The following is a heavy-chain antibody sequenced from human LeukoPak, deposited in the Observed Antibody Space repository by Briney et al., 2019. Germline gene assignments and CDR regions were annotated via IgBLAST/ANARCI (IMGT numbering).Heavy chain of an antibody. D-gene: IGHD3-9*01. Sequence: GGSLRPSCAAPGFMFSSCGMHWVRQAPGKGLEWVAFIWYDAGDKIYADSVKGRFTVSRDNSKNTLHLETNSLRSEDTAIYNYARGYHNDVLTGYKRDTFQFWGQGTKVTVSS. CDR3: ARGYHNDVLTGYKRDTFQF. CDR1: GFMFSSCG. V-gene: IGHV3-30*02. CDR2: IWYDAGDK. J-gene: IGHJ3*01.